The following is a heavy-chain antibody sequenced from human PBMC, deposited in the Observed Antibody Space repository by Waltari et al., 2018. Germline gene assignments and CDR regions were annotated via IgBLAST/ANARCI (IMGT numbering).Heavy chain of an antibody. J-gene: IGHJ4*02. Sequence: QVQLQESGPGLVKPSETLSLTCSVSGGSINNYFWNWIRQPPGKGLQWIGYIRHTGITKWNPSPKSRGTMAVDTSKNQISLRLTSVSATDTAVYFCARWDSPGRYFGEWGQGTPVTVSS. CDR1: GGSINNYF. V-gene: IGHV4-59*08. CDR3: ARWDSPGRYFGE. CDR2: IRHTGIT. D-gene: IGHD3-10*01.